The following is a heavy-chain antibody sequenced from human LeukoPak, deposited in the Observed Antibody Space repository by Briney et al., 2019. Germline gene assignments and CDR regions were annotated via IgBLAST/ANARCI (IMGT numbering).Heavy chain of an antibody. CDR3: VAIHYYYYYMGV. CDR2: IYYSGST. V-gene: IGHV4-39*07. D-gene: IGHD2-21*01. J-gene: IGHJ6*03. Sequence: SENLSLTCTVSGGSISSSSYYWGWLRQPPGKGLEWIGSIYYSGSTYYNPSLKSRVTISVDTSKNQFSLKLSSVTAADTAVYYCVAIHYYYYYMGVWGKGTTVTVSS. CDR1: GGSISSSSYY.